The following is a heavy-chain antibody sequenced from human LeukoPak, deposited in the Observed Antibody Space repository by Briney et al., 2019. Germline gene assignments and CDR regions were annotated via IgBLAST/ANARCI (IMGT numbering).Heavy chain of an antibody. J-gene: IGHJ4*02. CDR2: IYTSGST. CDR3: ARHYYDSSGYLYYFDY. CDR1: GGSISSYY. V-gene: IGHV4-4*07. D-gene: IGHD3-22*01. Sequence: SETLSLTCTVSGGSISSYYWSWIRQPAGKGLEWIGRIYTSGSTNYNPSLKSRVTMSVDTSKNQFSLKLSSVTAADTAVYYCARHYYDSSGYLYYFDYWGQGTLVTVSS.